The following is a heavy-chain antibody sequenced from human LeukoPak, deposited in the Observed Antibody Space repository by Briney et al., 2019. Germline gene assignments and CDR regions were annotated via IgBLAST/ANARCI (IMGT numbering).Heavy chain of an antibody. CDR1: GGSIRNYY. Sequence: SETLSLTCTVSGGSIRNYYWSWIRQPPGKGLECIGYIFYSGTTNYSPSPESRVTISVDTSNNQFSLKLTSVAAADTAVYYCARVLHRTNYSDRRGYLYFDHWGQGTLVTVSS. CDR2: IFYSGTT. J-gene: IGHJ4*02. D-gene: IGHD3-22*01. V-gene: IGHV4-59*01. CDR3: ARVLHRTNYSDRRGYLYFDH.